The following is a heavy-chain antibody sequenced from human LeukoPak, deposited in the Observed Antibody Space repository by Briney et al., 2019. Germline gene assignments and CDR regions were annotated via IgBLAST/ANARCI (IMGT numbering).Heavy chain of an antibody. V-gene: IGHV3-30*18. CDR1: GFIFGRYA. CDR2: ISYDGKNQ. J-gene: IGHJ4*02. D-gene: IGHD2-2*01. Sequence: GGSLRLSCAASGFIFGRYAMHWVRQAPGKGLEWVAAISYDGKNQYYGNSVKDRFIITRDDSKQTLDLQMNSLRPDDTALYYCAKAHYQAGLMAIDYWGQGTLVTVSS. CDR3: AKAHYQAGLMAIDY.